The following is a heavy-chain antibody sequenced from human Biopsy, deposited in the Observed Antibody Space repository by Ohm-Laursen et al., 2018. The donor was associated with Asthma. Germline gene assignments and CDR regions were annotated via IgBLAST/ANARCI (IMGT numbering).Heavy chain of an antibody. CDR2: ISWSSSYT. J-gene: IGHJ4*02. D-gene: IGHD5-12*01. CDR1: GFSLSDYY. Sequence: SLRLSCAASGFSLSDYYMSWIRQAPGKGPEWVSYISWSSSYTNYADSVKGRFTISRDNSKNTLYLQMNSLRTEDTAVYYCAKRRGYSGHDNDYWGQGTLVTVSS. V-gene: IGHV3-11*06. CDR3: AKRRGYSGHDNDY.